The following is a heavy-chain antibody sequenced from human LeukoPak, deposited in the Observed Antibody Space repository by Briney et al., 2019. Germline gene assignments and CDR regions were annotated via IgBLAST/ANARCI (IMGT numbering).Heavy chain of an antibody. D-gene: IGHD3-10*01. V-gene: IGHV4-34*01. CDR2: IDQSGTT. CDR3: ARVPHYYFGYGYFDS. CDR1: GGAFSGYY. Sequence: PSETLSLTCVVYGGAFSGYYWSWIRQPPGKGLEWMGEIDQSGTTNYNPSLKSRVSISVDTSKKQFSLTLTSMTAADTAVYYCARVPHYYFGYGYFDSWGQGTLVTVS. J-gene: IGHJ4*02.